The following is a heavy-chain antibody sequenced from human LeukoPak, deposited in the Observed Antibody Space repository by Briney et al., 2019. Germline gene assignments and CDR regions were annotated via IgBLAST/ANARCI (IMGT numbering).Heavy chain of an antibody. CDR3: AREWITGYYYYMDV. V-gene: IGHV4-59*01. Sequence: SETLSLTCTVSGGSISSYYWSWIRQPPGKGLEWFGYIYYSGSTNYNPSLKSRVTISVDTSKNQFSLKLSSVTAADTDVYYCAREWITGYYYYMDVWGKGTTVTVSS. CDR2: IYYSGST. CDR1: GGSISSYY. D-gene: IGHD5-12*01. J-gene: IGHJ6*03.